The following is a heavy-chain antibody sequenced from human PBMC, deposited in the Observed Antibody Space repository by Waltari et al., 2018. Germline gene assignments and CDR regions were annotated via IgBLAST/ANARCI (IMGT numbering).Heavy chain of an antibody. CDR2: VSPILGTA. J-gene: IGHJ4*02. Sequence: QVQLVQSGAEVKKPGSSVKVSCKASGGTFSSYAISWVRQAPGQGLEWMGGVSPILGTANYAQKFQGRVTITADESTSTAYMELSSLRSEDTAVYYCARALRYYDSSGYYPWWGQGTLVTVSS. V-gene: IGHV1-69*01. CDR1: GGTFSSYA. D-gene: IGHD3-22*01. CDR3: ARALRYYDSSGYYPW.